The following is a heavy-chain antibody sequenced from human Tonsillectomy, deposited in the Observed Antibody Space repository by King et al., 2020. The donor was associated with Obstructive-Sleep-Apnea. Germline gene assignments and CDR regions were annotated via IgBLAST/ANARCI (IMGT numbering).Heavy chain of an antibody. D-gene: IGHD2-15*01. CDR3: ARDRCSGGSCSLDY. J-gene: IGHJ4*02. CDR1: GGSISSGDYY. CDR2: IYYRGGT. V-gene: IGHV4-30-4*01. Sequence: QLQESGPGLVKPSQTLSLTCTVSGGSISSGDYYWSWIRQPPGKGLEWIGYIYYRGGTYYNPSLQSRVTISVDTSKNQFSLKLSSVTAADTAVYYCARDRCSGGSCSLDYWGQGTLVTVSS.